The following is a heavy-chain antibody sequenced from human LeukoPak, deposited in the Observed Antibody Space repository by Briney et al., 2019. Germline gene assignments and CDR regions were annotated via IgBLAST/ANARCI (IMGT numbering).Heavy chain of an antibody. CDR2: IYYSGST. J-gene: IGHJ3*02. D-gene: IGHD6-13*01. CDR1: GGSISSSSYY. Sequence: SETLSLTCTVSGGSISSSSYYWGWIRQPPGKGLEWIGSIYYSGSTYYNPSLKSRVTISVDTSKNQFSLKLSSVTAADTAVYYCARDGLVVPAAPGDIAAAGTWAFDIWGQGTMVTVSS. CDR3: ARDGLVVPAAPGDIAAAGTWAFDI. V-gene: IGHV4-39*07.